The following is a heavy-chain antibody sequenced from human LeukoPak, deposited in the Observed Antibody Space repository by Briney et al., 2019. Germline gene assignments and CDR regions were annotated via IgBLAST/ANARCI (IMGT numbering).Heavy chain of an antibody. Sequence: GGSLRLSCAASGFTFSSYGMHWVRQAPGKGLEWVAFIRYDGSNKYYADSVKGRFTISRDNSKNTLYLQMNSLRAEDTAVYYCARVGYYYDSSGYYFSYWGQGTLVTVSS. D-gene: IGHD3-22*01. CDR3: ARVGYYYDSSGYYFSY. V-gene: IGHV3-30*02. J-gene: IGHJ4*02. CDR1: GFTFSSYG. CDR2: IRYDGSNK.